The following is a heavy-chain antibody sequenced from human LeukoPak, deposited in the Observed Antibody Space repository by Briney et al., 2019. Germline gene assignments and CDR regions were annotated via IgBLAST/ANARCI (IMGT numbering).Heavy chain of an antibody. Sequence: GGSLRLSCAASGFTFSSYEMNWVRQAPGKGLEWVSYISSTGSTIYYADSVKGRFTISRDNAKNSLFLQMNSLRAEDTAVYYCARGIVGVGFDYWGQGTLVTVSS. CDR3: ARGIVGVGFDY. J-gene: IGHJ4*02. CDR2: ISSTGSTI. V-gene: IGHV3-48*03. CDR1: GFTFSSYE. D-gene: IGHD1-26*01.